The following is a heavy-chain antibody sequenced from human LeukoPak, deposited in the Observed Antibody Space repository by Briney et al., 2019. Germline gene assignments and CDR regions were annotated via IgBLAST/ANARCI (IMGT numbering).Heavy chain of an antibody. J-gene: IGHJ3*02. CDR3: ARDLPGAFDI. Sequence: GGSLRLSCAASGFTFTSYGFHWVRQAPGKGLEWVSAISGSGGSTYYADSVKGRFTISRDNSKNTLYLQMNSLRAEDTAVYYCARDLPGAFDIWGQGTMVTVSS. CDR1: GFTFTSYG. V-gene: IGHV3-23*01. D-gene: IGHD1-14*01. CDR2: ISGSGGST.